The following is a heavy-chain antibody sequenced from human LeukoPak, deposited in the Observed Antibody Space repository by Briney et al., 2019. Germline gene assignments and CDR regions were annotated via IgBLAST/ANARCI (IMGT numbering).Heavy chain of an antibody. CDR3: ARVTVVVPAATNWFDP. Sequence: SQTLSLTCTVSGGSLSSGGYYWRWIRQHPGKGLEWIGYIYYSGSTYYNPSLKSRVTISVDTSKNQFSLKLSSVTAADTAVYYCARVTVVVPAATNWFDPWGQGTLVTVSS. V-gene: IGHV4-31*03. D-gene: IGHD2-2*01. CDR2: IYYSGST. J-gene: IGHJ5*02. CDR1: GGSLSSGGYY.